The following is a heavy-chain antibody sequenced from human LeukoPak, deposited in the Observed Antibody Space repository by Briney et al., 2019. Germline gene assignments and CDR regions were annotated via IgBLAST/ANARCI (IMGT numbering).Heavy chain of an antibody. V-gene: IGHV4-31*03. Sequence: SQTLSLTCTVSGDSISSGGYYWGWIRQRPGEGLEWIGYIYYSGNTYYTPSFKSRVTISLDTSKNQFSLKLSFVTAADTAVYYCAKYDYYDSSGYFYAGDWGLGTLVTVSS. J-gene: IGHJ4*02. CDR2: IYYSGNT. CDR3: AKYDYYDSSGYFYAGD. CDR1: GDSISSGGYY. D-gene: IGHD3-22*01.